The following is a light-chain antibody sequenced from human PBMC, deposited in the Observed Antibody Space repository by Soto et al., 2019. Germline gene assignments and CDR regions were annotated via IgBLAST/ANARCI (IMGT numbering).Light chain of an antibody. J-gene: IGKJ1*01. Sequence: EIVMTQSPATLSVSPGERATLSCRASQSVSSNLVWYQQKPGQAPRVLIYDASNRATGIPARFSGSGSGTDFTLTISSLQSEDLAVYYCQQYNNWPWTFGQGTKVDIK. CDR3: QQYNNWPWT. CDR1: QSVSSN. V-gene: IGKV3-15*01. CDR2: DAS.